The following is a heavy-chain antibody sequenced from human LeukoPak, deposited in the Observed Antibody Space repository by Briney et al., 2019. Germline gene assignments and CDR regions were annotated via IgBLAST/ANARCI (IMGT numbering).Heavy chain of an antibody. CDR1: GFTFSSYS. D-gene: IGHD1-26*01. CDR3: ARDPLGGWELLGVDY. J-gene: IGHJ4*02. CDR2: ISSSSSTI. V-gene: IGHV3-48*04. Sequence: GGSLRLSCAASGFTFSSYSMNWVRQAPGKGLEWVSYISSSSSTIYYADSVKGRFTISRDNAKNSLYLQMNSLRAEDTAVYYCARDPLGGWELLGVDYWGQGTLVTVSS.